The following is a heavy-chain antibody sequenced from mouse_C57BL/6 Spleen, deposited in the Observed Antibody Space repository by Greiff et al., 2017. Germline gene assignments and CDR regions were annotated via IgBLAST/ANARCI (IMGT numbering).Heavy chain of an antibody. CDR2: IYPRSGNT. V-gene: IGHV1-81*01. CDR1: GYTFTSYG. Sequence: VQLQQSGAELARPGASVKLSCKASGYTFTSYGISWVKQRTGQGLEWIGEIYPRSGNTYYTEKFKGKATLTADKSSSTAYMELRSLTSEDSAVYFCTGDSSGYLWFAYWGQGTLVTVSA. D-gene: IGHD3-2*02. CDR3: TGDSSGYLWFAY. J-gene: IGHJ3*01.